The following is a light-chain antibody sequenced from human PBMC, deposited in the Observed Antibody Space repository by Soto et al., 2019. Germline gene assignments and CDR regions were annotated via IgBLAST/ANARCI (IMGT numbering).Light chain of an antibody. CDR3: CSYAGNSSVV. CDR2: EGS. V-gene: IGLV2-23*01. CDR1: SSDVGSYNL. J-gene: IGLJ2*01. Sequence: QSVLTQPASVSGSPGQSITISCTGTSSDVGSYNLVSWYQQHPGKAPKLMIYEGSKRPSGVSNRFSGSKSGNTASLTISELQAEDEADYYCCSYAGNSSVVFGGGTKVTVL.